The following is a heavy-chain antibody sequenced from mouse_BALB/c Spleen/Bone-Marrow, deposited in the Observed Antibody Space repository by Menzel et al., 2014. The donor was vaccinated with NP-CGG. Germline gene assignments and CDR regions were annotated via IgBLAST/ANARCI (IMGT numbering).Heavy chain of an antibody. CDR3: ARQITTVDYAMDY. CDR2: INPSTGYT. V-gene: IGHV1-7*01. Sequence: QVHVKQSGAELAKPGASVEMSCKASGYTFTSYWMHWVKQRPGQGLEWIGYINPSTGYTEYNQKFKDKATLTADKSSSTAYMQLSSLTSEDSAVYYCARQITTVDYAMDYWGQGTSVTVSS. J-gene: IGHJ4*01. D-gene: IGHD1-1*01. CDR1: GYTFTSYW.